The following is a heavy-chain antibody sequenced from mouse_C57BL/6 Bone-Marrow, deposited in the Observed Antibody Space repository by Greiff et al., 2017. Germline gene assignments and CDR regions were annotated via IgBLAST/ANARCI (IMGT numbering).Heavy chain of an antibody. Sequence: VQLQQSGVELVKPGASVKLSCTASGFNIKDYYMHWVKQRTEQGLEWIGRIDPEDGETKYAPKFQGKATIPADTSSNTAYLQLSSLTSEDTAVYYCAPYYSNPFAYWGQGTLVTVSA. CDR3: APYYSNPFAY. CDR2: IDPEDGET. CDR1: GFNIKDYY. J-gene: IGHJ3*01. D-gene: IGHD2-5*01. V-gene: IGHV14-2*01.